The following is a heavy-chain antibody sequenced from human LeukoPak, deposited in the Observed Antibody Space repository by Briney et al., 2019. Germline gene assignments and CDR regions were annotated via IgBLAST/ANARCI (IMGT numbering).Heavy chain of an antibody. V-gene: IGHV4-59*01. CDR3: ARRAYSSGYYYFDY. CDR1: GGSISSYY. Sequence: SETLSLTCTVSGGSISSYYWSWIRQPPGKGPEWSWFIYNTGSTTYNPYLKSRVTISIDTSKNQFSLKLHSVTAADTAVYYCARRAYSSGYYYFDYWGQGTLVTVSS. J-gene: IGHJ4*02. D-gene: IGHD3-22*01. CDR2: IYNTGST.